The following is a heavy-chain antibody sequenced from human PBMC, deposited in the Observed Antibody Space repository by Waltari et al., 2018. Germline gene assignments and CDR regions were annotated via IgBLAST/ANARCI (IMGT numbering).Heavy chain of an antibody. J-gene: IGHJ4*02. CDR2: INPNSCGT. CDR3: ARERNWNYYFDY. V-gene: IGHV1-2*02. D-gene: IGHD1-7*01. CDR1: GYTFTGYY. Sequence: QVKLVQSGAEVKKPGASVKVSCKASGYTFTGYYMHWVRQAPGQGLEWMGWINPNSCGTNYAQKFQGRVTMTRATSINTAYMELRRLSSDDTAVYYCARERNWNYYFDYWGQGTLVTVSS.